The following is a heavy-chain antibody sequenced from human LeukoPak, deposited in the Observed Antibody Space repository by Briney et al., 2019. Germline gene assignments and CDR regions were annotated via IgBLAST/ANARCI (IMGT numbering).Heavy chain of an antibody. CDR3: AEDLPDCGSTSCPSERATYGMDV. D-gene: IGHD2-2*01. V-gene: IGHV3-23*01. Sequence: PGGSLRLSCAASGFTLSSYGMSWVRQAPGKGLEWVSAISGSGGRTYYAASVKGRFTISRDSSKSTLYLQMNSLRVEDTAVYYCAEDLPDCGSTSCPSERATYGMDVWGQGTTVTVSS. CDR1: GFTLSSYG. CDR2: ISGSGGRT. J-gene: IGHJ6*02.